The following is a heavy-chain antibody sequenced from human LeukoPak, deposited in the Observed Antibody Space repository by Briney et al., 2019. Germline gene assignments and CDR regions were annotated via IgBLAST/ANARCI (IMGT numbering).Heavy chain of an antibody. CDR2: INPHSGDT. D-gene: IGHD4-17*01. Sequence: GASVKVSCEASGYTFTGYYMHWVRQAPGQGLEWMGWINPHSGDTKYAHKFQGRVTMTRDTSISTAYMDLSRLRSDDRAIYYCARESPYGDYDYFDYWGQGTLVTVSS. J-gene: IGHJ4*02. V-gene: IGHV1-2*02. CDR3: ARESPYGDYDYFDY. CDR1: GYTFTGYY.